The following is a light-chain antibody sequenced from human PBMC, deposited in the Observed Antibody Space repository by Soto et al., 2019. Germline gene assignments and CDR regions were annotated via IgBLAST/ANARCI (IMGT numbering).Light chain of an antibody. CDR3: HQRQSWPRT. CDR1: QSVSSY. CDR2: QTS. V-gene: IGKV3-11*01. J-gene: IGKJ1*01. Sequence: IMLKQSPGTLSLTPGEIATLSCRASQSVSSYLAWYQQKPGQAPRLLIYQTSIRAAGIPARFSASGSGTDLTLTISDVQPEDFALYYCHQRQSWPRTFGQGTKVDI.